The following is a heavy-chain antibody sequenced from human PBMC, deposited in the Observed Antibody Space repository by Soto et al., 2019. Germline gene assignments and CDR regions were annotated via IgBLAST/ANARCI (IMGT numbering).Heavy chain of an antibody. D-gene: IGHD6-13*01. V-gene: IGHV3-33*01. CDR3: ARVGSSWYVVDY. CDR2: IWYDGSNK. J-gene: IGHJ4*02. CDR1: GFTFSSYG. Sequence: QVQLVESGGGVVQPGRSLRLSCAASGFTFSSYGMHWVRQAPGKGLEWVAVIWYDGSNKYYADSVKGRFTISRDNSKNTLYLQMNSLRAEDTAVYYCARVGSSWYVVDYWGQGNLVTVSS.